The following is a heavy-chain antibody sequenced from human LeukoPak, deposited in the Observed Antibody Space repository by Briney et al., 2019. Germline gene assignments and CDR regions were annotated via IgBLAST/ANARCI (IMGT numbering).Heavy chain of an antibody. D-gene: IGHD3/OR15-3a*01. CDR1: GGSISSYY. J-gene: IGHJ4*02. Sequence: SETLSLTCTVSGGSISSYYWSWIRQPPGKGLEWIGYIYYSGSTNYNPSLKSRVTISVDTSKNQFSLRLSSVTAADTAVYYCARSHSVWTSFDYWGQGTLVTVSS. CDR3: ARSHSVWTSFDY. CDR2: IYYSGST. V-gene: IGHV4-59*01.